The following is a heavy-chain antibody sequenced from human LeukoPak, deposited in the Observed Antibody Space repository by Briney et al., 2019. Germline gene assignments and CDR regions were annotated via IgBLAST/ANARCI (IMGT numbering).Heavy chain of an antibody. CDR1: GGSISGYY. Sequence: SETLSLTCTVSGGSISGYYWSWIRQPAGKGLEWIGRIYTSGSTNYNPSLKSRVTMSVDTSKNQFSLKLTSVTAADTAVYYCARGYCSGGSCYIFDYWGQGSLVTVSS. D-gene: IGHD2-15*01. CDR3: ARGYCSGGSCYIFDY. V-gene: IGHV4-4*07. CDR2: IYTSGST. J-gene: IGHJ4*02.